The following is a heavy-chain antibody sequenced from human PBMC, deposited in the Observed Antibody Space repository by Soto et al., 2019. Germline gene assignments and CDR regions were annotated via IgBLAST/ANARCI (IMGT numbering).Heavy chain of an antibody. D-gene: IGHD6-13*01. CDR3: GRGPSPRAPAGGTPYYHAMDV. Sequence: ASVKVSCKASGYDFTAYDINWVRQASGQGLELMGWMNPINGATGSARRFQGRVSMTRNTATGTAYLELTSLRSDDSAVYYCGRGPSPRAPAGGTPYYHAMDVWGQGTTVTVYS. V-gene: IGHV1-8*02. J-gene: IGHJ6*02. CDR1: GYDFTAYD. CDR2: MNPINGAT.